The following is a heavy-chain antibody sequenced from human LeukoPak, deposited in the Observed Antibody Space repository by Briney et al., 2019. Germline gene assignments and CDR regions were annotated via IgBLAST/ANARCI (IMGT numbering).Heavy chain of an antibody. D-gene: IGHD3-10*01. CDR1: GGSFTDCF. V-gene: IGHV4-34*01. Sequence: NASETLSLTCGVYGGSFTDCFWSWVRQPPGKRLEWIGEINHVGSTNYNPSLKSRVTLSVDKSTNQVSLNLTSVTVADTAVYYCARRLIIRGRFNDWGQGTLVTVSS. CDR2: INHVGST. CDR3: ARRLIIRGRFND. J-gene: IGHJ4*02.